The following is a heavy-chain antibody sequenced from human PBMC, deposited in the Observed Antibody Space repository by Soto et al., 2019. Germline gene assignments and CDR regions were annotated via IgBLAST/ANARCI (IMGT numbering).Heavy chain of an antibody. V-gene: IGHV3-23*01. CDR2: ISGSYST. D-gene: IGHD3-22*01. CDR3: AKTGNAGGYSAIDY. Sequence: GGSLRLSCAASGFTFSNYGMSWVRQAPGKGPEWVSAISGSYSTYYADSVKGRFTISRDSFKNTVYLQMNSLRAEDTAIYYCAKTGNAGGYSAIDYWGQGTLVTVSS. J-gene: IGHJ4*02. CDR1: GFTFSNYG.